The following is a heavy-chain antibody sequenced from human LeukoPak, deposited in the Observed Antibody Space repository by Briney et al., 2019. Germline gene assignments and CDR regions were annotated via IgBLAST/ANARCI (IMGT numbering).Heavy chain of an antibody. D-gene: IGHD3-9*01. V-gene: IGHV4-59*04. CDR2: IYYSGST. J-gene: IGHJ4*02. CDR1: GGSISSYY. Sequence: SETLSLTCAVSGGSISSYYWSWIRQPPGKGLEWIGNIYYSGSTYYNPSLKSRVTMSVDTSKNQFSLKMNSVTAADTAVYYCARLSKGRYFDYIFDQWGQGTLVTVSS. CDR3: ARLSKGRYFDYIFDQ.